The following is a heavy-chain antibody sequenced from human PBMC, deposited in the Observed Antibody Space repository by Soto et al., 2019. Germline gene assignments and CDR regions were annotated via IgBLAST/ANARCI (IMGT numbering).Heavy chain of an antibody. CDR1: GYTFTVYY. J-gene: IGHJ6*02. D-gene: IGHD3-16*01. CDR2: INPNSGDT. V-gene: IGHV1-2*02. CDR3: ARDRGAGYYGMDV. Sequence: ASVKVSCKASGYTFTVYYMHWVRQAPGQRLEWMGWINPNSGDTKYAQKFQGRVAMTRDTSISSAYMELSRLGSDDTAVYFCARDRGAGYYGMDVWGQGTTVTVS.